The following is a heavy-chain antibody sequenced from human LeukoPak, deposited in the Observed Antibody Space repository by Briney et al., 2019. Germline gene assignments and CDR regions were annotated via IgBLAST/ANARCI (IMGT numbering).Heavy chain of an antibody. V-gene: IGHV3-48*04. Sequence: VSXXSXXSSTIYYADSVKGRFTISRDNAKNSLYLQMNSLRAEDTAVYYCARDWPYYDSSGYYSPSFDYWGQGTLVTVSS. CDR2: XSXXSSTI. D-gene: IGHD3-22*01. CDR3: ARDWPYYDSSGYYSPSFDY. J-gene: IGHJ4*02.